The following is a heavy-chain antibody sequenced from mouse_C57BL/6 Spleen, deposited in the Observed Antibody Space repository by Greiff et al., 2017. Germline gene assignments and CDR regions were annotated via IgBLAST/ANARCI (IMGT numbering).Heavy chain of an antibody. CDR3: ASLAYYSNTAWFAY. CDR1: GYAFSSSW. V-gene: IGHV1-82*01. D-gene: IGHD2-5*01. J-gene: IGHJ3*01. CDR2: ISPGDGDT. Sequence: QVQLQQSGPELVKPGASVKISCKASGYAFSSSWMNWVKQRPGKGLEWIGRISPGDGDTNYNGKFKGKATLTADKSSSTAYMQLSSLTSEYSAVYFWASLAYYSNTAWFAYWGQGTLVTVSA.